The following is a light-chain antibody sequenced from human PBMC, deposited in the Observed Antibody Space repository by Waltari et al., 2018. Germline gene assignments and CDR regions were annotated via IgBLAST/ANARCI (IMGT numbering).Light chain of an antibody. Sequence: QSALTQPASVSGSPGQSITISCTGTSSNVGFYNLVSWYQQHPDKAPKLLVYEVIERHSGVSSRFSGSKSGNTASLTISGLQAEDEADYYCCSYAGRNIWVFGGGTKVTVL. V-gene: IGLV2-23*02. CDR3: CSYAGRNIWV. CDR1: SSNVGFYNL. J-gene: IGLJ3*02. CDR2: EVI.